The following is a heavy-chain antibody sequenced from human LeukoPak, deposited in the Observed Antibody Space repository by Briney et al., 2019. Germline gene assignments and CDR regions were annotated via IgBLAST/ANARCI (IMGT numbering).Heavy chain of an antibody. CDR3: ARQNLKSDGYNPQYYFDY. D-gene: IGHD5-24*01. CDR1: GGSISSSSYY. V-gene: IGHV4-39*01. Sequence: SETLSLTCTVSGGSISSSSYYWGWIRQPPGKGLEWIGSIYYSGSTYYNPSLKSRVTISVDTSKNQFSLKLSSVTAADTAVYYCARQNLKSDGYNPQYYFDYWGQGTLVTVSS. J-gene: IGHJ4*02. CDR2: IYYSGST.